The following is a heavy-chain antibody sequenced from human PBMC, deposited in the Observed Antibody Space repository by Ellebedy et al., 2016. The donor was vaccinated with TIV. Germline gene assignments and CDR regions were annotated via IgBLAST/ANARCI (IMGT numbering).Heavy chain of an antibody. V-gene: IGHV4-31*03. CDR2: SYFRGHT. Sequence: SETLSLTXTVSGGFISGGNYYWTWFRQHPGKGLEWIGYSYFRGHTFYNPSFKSRTTISVDPSKNQFFPRLTSVSAADTAIYYCAKADTSSSGWGYWGQGTVVTVSS. J-gene: IGHJ4*02. CDR3: AKADTSSSGWGY. D-gene: IGHD6-6*01. CDR1: GGFISGGNYY.